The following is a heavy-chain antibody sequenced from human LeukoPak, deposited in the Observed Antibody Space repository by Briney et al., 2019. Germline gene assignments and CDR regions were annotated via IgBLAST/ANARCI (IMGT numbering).Heavy chain of an antibody. V-gene: IGHV4-61*02. CDR2: IYTSGST. CDR1: GGSISSGSYY. Sequence: SETLSLTCTLCGGSISSGSYYWSWIRQPAGKGLEWIGRIYTSGSTNHNPSLKSRVTISVDTSKNQFSLKLSSVTAADTALYYCARDSLLPSAMGYYYMDVWGKGTTVTVSS. J-gene: IGHJ6*03. CDR3: ARDSLLPSAMGYYYMDV. D-gene: IGHD2-2*01.